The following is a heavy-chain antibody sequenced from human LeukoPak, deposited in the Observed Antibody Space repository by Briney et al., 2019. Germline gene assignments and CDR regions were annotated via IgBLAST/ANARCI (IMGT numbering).Heavy chain of an antibody. CDR3: ARADYDYVWGSYRQYYFDY. D-gene: IGHD3-16*02. V-gene: IGHV3-7*01. CDR2: IKQGGSEK. CDR1: GFTFSSSA. J-gene: IGHJ4*02. Sequence: GGSLRLSCAASGFTFSSSAMSWVRQAPGKGLEWVANIKQGGSEKYYVDSVKGRFTISRDNAKNSLYLQMNSLRAEDTAVYYCARADYDYVWGSYRQYYFDYWGQGTLVTVSS.